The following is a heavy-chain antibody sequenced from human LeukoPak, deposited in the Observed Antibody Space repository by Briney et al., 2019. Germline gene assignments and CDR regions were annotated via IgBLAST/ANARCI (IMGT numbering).Heavy chain of an antibody. D-gene: IGHD3-16*01. V-gene: IGHV3-7*01. CDR2: IKEDGSEI. CDR3: AKGVYSYPS. CDR1: GFTFSSYW. J-gene: IGHJ5*02. Sequence: GGALRLSCAASGFTFSSYWMTWVRQAPGKGLQWVANIKEDGSEIYYVDSVKGRFTISRDNAKNSLYLQMNSLRAEDTALYYCAKGVYSYPSWGQGTLVTVSS.